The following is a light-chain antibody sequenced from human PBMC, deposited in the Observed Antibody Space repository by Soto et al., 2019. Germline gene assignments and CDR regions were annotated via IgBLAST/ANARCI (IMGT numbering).Light chain of an antibody. CDR2: GAS. Sequence: EISQAPVSLCRSPGDRATLSCGASQSVSNNYLAWYQQKPGQAPRLLIYGASNRATGIPDRFSGSGSGTDFTLTISRLEPEDFAVYYCQQYGSSPFTFGPGTKVDIK. V-gene: IGKV3-20*01. CDR3: QQYGSSPFT. J-gene: IGKJ3*01. CDR1: QSVSNNY.